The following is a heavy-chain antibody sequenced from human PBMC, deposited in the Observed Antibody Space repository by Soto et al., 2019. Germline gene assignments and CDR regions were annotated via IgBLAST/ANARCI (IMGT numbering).Heavy chain of an antibody. J-gene: IGHJ6*02. CDR3: ARLTTVVTPGGYYYYGMDV. Sequence: SGPTLVNPTETLTLTRTVSGFSLSNARMGVSWIRQPPGKALEWLAHIFSNDEKSYSTSLKSRLTISKDTSKSQVVLTMTNMDPVDTATYYCARLTTVVTPGGYYYYGMDVWGQGTTVTVSS. D-gene: IGHD4-17*01. V-gene: IGHV2-26*01. CDR2: IFSNDEK. CDR1: GFSLSNARMG.